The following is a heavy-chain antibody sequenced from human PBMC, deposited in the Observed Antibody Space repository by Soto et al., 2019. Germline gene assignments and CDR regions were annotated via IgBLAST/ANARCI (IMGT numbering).Heavy chain of an antibody. CDR3: TTESPWVEMATIGAFDI. J-gene: IGHJ3*02. Sequence: EVQLVESGGGLVKPGGSLRLSCAASGFTFSNAWMSWVRQAPGKGLEWVGRIKSKTDGGTTDYAAPVKGRFTISRDDSKNTLYLQMNSLKTEDTAVYYCTTESPWVEMATIGAFDIWGQGTMVTVSS. CDR2: IKSKTDGGTT. D-gene: IGHD5-12*01. CDR1: GFTFSNAW. V-gene: IGHV3-15*01.